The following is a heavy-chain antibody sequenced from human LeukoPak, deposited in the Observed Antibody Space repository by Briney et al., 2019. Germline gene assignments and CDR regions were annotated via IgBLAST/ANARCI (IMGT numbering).Heavy chain of an antibody. V-gene: IGHV4-34*01. CDR2: IHYSGSA. D-gene: IGHD3-22*01. J-gene: IGHJ1*01. Sequence: PSETLSLTCAVYGGSFSGYYWTWIRQTPGKGLEWIGEIHYSGSATYNPSLKSRVTISVDTSKNQFSLKLSSVTAADTAVYYCVRDHYYDSSGYTFRHWGQGTLVTVSS. CDR1: GGSFSGYY. CDR3: VRDHYYDSSGYTFRH.